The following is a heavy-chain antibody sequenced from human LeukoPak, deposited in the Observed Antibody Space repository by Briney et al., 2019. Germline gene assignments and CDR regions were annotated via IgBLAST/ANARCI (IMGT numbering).Heavy chain of an antibody. D-gene: IGHD3-22*01. CDR3: ARWGYYYDGSGLDY. CDR2: INHSGST. J-gene: IGHJ4*02. Sequence: SETLSLTCTASGGSISSSSYYWGWIRQPPGKGLEWIGEINHSGSTNYNPSLKSRVTISVDKSKNQFSLKLSSVTAADTAVYYCARWGYYYDGSGLDYWGQGTLVTVSS. CDR1: GGSISSSSYY. V-gene: IGHV4-39*07.